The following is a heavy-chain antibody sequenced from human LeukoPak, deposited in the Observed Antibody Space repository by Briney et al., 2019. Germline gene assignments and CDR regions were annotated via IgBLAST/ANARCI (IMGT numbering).Heavy chain of an antibody. CDR2: IYTSGST. CDR1: GGSISSYY. D-gene: IGHD3-3*01. J-gene: IGHJ4*02. CDR3: AKDEVFGGTIFGVDLSLDY. V-gene: IGHV4-4*07. Sequence: TSETLSLTCTVSGGSISSYYWSWIRQPAGKGLEWIGRIYTSGSTNYNPSLKSRVTMSVDTSKNQFSLKLSSVTAADTAVYYCAKDEVFGGTIFGVDLSLDYWGQGTLVTVSS.